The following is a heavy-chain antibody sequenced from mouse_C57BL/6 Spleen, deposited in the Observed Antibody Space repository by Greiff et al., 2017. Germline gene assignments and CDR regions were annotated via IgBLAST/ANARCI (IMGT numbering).Heavy chain of an antibody. CDR1: GFTFSSYG. J-gene: IGHJ4*01. D-gene: IGHD2-5*01. V-gene: IGHV5-6*01. Sequence: ESGGDLVKPGGSLKLSCAASGFTFSSYGMSWVRQTPDKRLEWVATISSGGSYTYYPDSVKGRFTISRDNAKNTLYLQMSSLKSEDTAMYYCARPYSNYAMDYWGQGTSVTVSS. CDR3: ARPYSNYAMDY. CDR2: ISSGGSYT.